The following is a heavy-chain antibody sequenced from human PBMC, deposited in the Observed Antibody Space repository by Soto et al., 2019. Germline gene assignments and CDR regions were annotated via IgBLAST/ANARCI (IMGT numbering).Heavy chain of an antibody. Sequence: QLQLQESGPGLVRPSETLSLTCSVSGGSITSRSSYWAWIRQPPGKGLEWIGTFFSGSTFSNPSLRSRVTISKDTSRNQFSLKRTSVAATDTAMYYCATTRGLAVGGSFNYWGQGALVTVSS. D-gene: IGHD6-13*01. J-gene: IGHJ4*02. CDR1: GGSITSRSSY. V-gene: IGHV4-39*01. CDR2: FFSGST. CDR3: ATTRGLAVGGSFNY.